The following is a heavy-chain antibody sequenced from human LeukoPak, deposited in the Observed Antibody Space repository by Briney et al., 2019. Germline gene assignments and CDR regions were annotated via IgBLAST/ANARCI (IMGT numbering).Heavy chain of an antibody. J-gene: IGHJ4*02. Sequence: SETLSLTCTVSGGSISSYYWSWIRQPAGKGLEWIGRIYSSGSTHYNPSLKSRVTISVDTSKNQFSLKLSSVTAADTAVYYCARTAYYESSGYFEYWGQGTLVTVSS. CDR2: IYSSGST. CDR3: ARTAYYESSGYFEY. D-gene: IGHD3-22*01. V-gene: IGHV4-4*07. CDR1: GGSISSYY.